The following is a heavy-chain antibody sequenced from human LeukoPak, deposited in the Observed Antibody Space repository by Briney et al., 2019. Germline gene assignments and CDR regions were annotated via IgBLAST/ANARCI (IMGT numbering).Heavy chain of an antibody. V-gene: IGHV3-48*04. D-gene: IGHD3-22*01. CDR1: GFTFSSYS. J-gene: IGHJ3*02. CDR2: ISSSSSTI. CDR3: ASQGSYYYDSSGLSVGAFDI. Sequence: GGSLRLSCAASGFTFSSYSMNWVRQAPGKGLEWVSYISSSSSTIYYADSVKGRFTISRGNAKNSLYLQMNSLRAEDTAVYYCASQGSYYYDSSGLSVGAFDIWGQGTMVTVSS.